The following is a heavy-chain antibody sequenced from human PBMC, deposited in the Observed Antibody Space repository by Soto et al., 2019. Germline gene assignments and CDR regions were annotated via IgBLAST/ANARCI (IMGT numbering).Heavy chain of an antibody. CDR2: IYHSGST. D-gene: IGHD2-15*01. J-gene: IGHJ4*02. Sequence: QLQLQESGPGLVKPSETLSLTCTVSGGSISSSTYYWGWIRQPPGNGLEWIGNIYHSGSTYYNPSLKSRVTISVDTSKNQFSLKLSSVTAADTAVYYCATLLKGDYWGQGTLVTVSS. CDR1: GGSISSSTYY. CDR3: ATLLKGDY. V-gene: IGHV4-39*01.